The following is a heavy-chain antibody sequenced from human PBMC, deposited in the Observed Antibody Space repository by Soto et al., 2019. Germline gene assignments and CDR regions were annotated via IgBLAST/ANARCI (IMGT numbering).Heavy chain of an antibody. CDR1: GFTFSTYD. CDR2: ISANGGVT. D-gene: IGHD1-1*01. CDR3: TKRLGSTATTYGDS. V-gene: IGHV3-23*01. Sequence: GESLKISCAASGFTFSTYDMSWGRQAPGKGLEWVAVISANGGVTYHTDSVKGRFTISRDNSKSTLFLQMSSVRVEDTALYYCTKRLGSTATTYGDSWGQGTLVTVSS. J-gene: IGHJ4*02.